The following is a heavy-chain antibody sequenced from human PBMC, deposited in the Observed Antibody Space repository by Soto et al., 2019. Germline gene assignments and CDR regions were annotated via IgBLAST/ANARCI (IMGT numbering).Heavy chain of an antibody. CDR2: TYYRSTWYR. CDR3: ALEISGYENWFGP. CDR1: GDSVSSKSAA. D-gene: IGHD5-12*01. Sequence: QVQLQQSGPGLVKPSQTLSLTCAISGDSVSSKSAAWTWIRQSPSRGLEWLGRTYYRSTWYRDSSPSVKSRITISPDPSKNQVSLQLHSVTPEDTAVYYCALEISGYENWFGPWGQGILVTVSS. V-gene: IGHV6-1*01. J-gene: IGHJ5*02.